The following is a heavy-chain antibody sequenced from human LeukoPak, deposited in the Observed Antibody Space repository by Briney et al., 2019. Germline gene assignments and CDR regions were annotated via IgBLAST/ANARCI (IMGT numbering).Heavy chain of an antibody. CDR3: AKDRVSPGFNLFDP. CDR1: GFTLSSHA. J-gene: IGHJ5*02. V-gene: IGHV3-23*01. CDR2: INGRGDNT. D-gene: IGHD2/OR15-2a*01. Sequence: GGSLRLSCAASGFTLSSHAMNWVRKAPGKGLEWVSAINGRGDNTYYADSVKRRFTIPRDNSKSTLFLQMNSLRAEDTAIYYCAKDRVSPGFNLFDPWGQGTLVTVSS.